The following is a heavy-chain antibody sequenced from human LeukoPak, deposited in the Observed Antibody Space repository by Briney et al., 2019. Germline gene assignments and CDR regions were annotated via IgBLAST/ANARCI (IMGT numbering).Heavy chain of an antibody. V-gene: IGHV1-58*01. D-gene: IGHD6-19*01. CDR1: GFTFTSSA. CDR3: ASIAVAGTQNSSFDY. J-gene: IGHJ4*02. Sequence: VSCKASGFTFTSSAVQWVRQARGQRLEWIGWIVVGSGNTNYAQKFQERVTITRDMSTSTAYMELSSLRSEDTAVYYCASIAVAGTQNSSFDYWGQGTLVTVSS. CDR2: IVVGSGNT.